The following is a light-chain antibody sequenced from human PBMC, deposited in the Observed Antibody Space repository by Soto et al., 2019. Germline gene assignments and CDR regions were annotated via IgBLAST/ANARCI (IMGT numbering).Light chain of an antibody. V-gene: IGKV3-15*01. CDR3: QQYSNWPLIT. CDR1: QSVNSY. Sequence: IVMTQSPDTRSVSPGERVTLSCRASQSVNSYVAWYQRRPGQTPRLVIYGVSIRATGIPDRFSGSGSGTEFTLSISGIQSEDFAVYYCQQYSNWPLITFGQGTKVDIK. J-gene: IGKJ1*01. CDR2: GVS.